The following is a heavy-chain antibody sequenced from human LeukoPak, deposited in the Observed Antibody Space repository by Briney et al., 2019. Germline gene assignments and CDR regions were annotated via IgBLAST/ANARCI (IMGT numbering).Heavy chain of an antibody. V-gene: IGHV3-9*01. CDR3: AGYCSGGSCYPEAAFDI. J-gene: IGHJ3*02. CDR1: GFTFDDYA. CDR2: ISWNSGSI. D-gene: IGHD2-15*01. Sequence: GRSLRLSCAASGFTFDDYAMHWVRPAPGKGLEWVSGISWNSGSIGYADSVKGRFTISRDNAKNSLYLQMNSLRAEDTALYYCAGYCSGGSCYPEAAFDIWGQGTMVTVSS.